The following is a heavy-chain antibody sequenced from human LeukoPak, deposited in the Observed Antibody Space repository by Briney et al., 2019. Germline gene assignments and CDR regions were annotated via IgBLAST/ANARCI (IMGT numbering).Heavy chain of an antibody. CDR3: ARVGRVSIYPSYRDV. Sequence: PGGSLRLSCEASGFTFSTFPMHWVRQTPDKRLEWVAVISDDGRDTYYADSVKGRFTISRDNSKNTLYLQMNSLSPEDTAVVYCARVGRVSIYPSYRDVWGKGTAVTVSS. CDR2: ISDDGRDT. J-gene: IGHJ6*03. D-gene: IGHD6-6*01. CDR1: GFTFSTFP. V-gene: IGHV3-30*04.